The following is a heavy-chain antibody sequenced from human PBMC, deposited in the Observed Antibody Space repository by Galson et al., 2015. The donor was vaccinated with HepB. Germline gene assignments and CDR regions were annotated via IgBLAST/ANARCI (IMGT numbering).Heavy chain of an antibody. J-gene: IGHJ1*01. Sequence: SVKVSCKASGGTFSNYGLNWVRQAPGQGLEWVGGIIPRFRTANYAQRFQGRVTITADESTSTSDLELRNLRSEDTAIHYCARLYHDFWSGYVGYFQHWGPGTPVTVFS. CDR3: ARLYHDFWSGYVGYFQH. D-gene: IGHD3-3*01. V-gene: IGHV1-69*13. CDR1: GGTFSNYG. CDR2: IIPRFRTA.